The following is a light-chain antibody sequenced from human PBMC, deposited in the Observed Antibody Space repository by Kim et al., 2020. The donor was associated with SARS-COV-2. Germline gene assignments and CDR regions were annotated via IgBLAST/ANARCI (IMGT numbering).Light chain of an antibody. J-gene: IGKJ2*01. V-gene: IGKV2-30*01. CDR3: MQGTHWPYT. Sequence: DVELTQSPLSLPVTLGQPASVSCSSSRSLEYSDGNTYLNWFQQRPGQSPRRLIHKVSNRDSGVPDRFSGSGSGTDSTLKISRVEAEDVGVYYCMQGTHWPYTFGQGTKLEIK. CDR1: RSLEYSDGNTY. CDR2: KVS.